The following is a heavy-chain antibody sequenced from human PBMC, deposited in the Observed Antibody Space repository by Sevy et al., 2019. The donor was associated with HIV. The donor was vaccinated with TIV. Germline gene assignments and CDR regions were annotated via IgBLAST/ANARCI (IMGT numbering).Heavy chain of an antibody. CDR2: ISTGSDHV. Sequence: GGSLRLSCIASGFSFPAYSMNWVCQAPGKGLEWLSYISTGSDHVYYADSAKGRFTISRDDAQNSVFLDMKSLRDQDTALYYCVRRGVDAFNVYFDLWGLGTLVTVSS. D-gene: IGHD3-10*01. CDR3: VRRGVDAFNVYFDL. J-gene: IGHJ4*02. CDR1: GFSFPAYS. V-gene: IGHV3-21*05.